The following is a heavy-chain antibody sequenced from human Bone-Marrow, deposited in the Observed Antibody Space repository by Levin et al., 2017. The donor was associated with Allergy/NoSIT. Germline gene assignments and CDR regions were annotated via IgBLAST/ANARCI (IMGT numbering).Heavy chain of an antibody. Sequence: TCAGSFTFSDNYMDWVRQAPGKGLEWVGRVRKKTSKYPTAYAASVEGRITISRDDSKNLVYLQMNSLRTEDTAVYYCVRVVCGGDCSFGGVFESWGQGTLVTVSS. CDR3: VRVVCGGDCSFGGVFES. D-gene: IGHD2-21*02. V-gene: IGHV3-72*01. J-gene: IGHJ5*01. CDR2: VRKKTSKYPT. CDR1: FTFSDNY.